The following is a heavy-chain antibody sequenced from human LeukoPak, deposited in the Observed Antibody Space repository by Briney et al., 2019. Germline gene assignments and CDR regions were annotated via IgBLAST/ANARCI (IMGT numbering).Heavy chain of an antibody. CDR3: ARGYCTGTNCLVDY. D-gene: IGHD2-8*02. J-gene: IGHJ4*02. Sequence: GGSLRLSCAASGFAVSTNFMNWVRQAPGKGLEWVSIMYSGGSTYYADCGKGRFTISRDDSKNTLCLQMNSLRADDTAIYYCARGYCTGTNCLVDYWGQGTLVTVSS. CDR2: MYSGGST. V-gene: IGHV3-53*01. CDR1: GFAVSTNF.